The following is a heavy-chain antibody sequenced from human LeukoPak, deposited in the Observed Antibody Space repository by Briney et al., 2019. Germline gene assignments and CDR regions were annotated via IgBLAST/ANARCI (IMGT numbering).Heavy chain of an antibody. D-gene: IGHD1-26*01. CDR2: ISSSGSTI. CDR3: ASSSGSYYGGFDY. Sequence: PGGSLRLSCAAAGFTFSKTWMSWVRQAPGKGLEWVSYISSSGSTIYYADSVKGRFTISRDNAKNSLYLQMNSLRAEDTAVYYCASSSGSYYGGFDYWGQGTLVTVSS. J-gene: IGHJ4*02. V-gene: IGHV3-11*04. CDR1: GFTFSKTW.